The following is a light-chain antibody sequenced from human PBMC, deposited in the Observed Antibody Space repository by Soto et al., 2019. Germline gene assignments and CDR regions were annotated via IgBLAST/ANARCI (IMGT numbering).Light chain of an antibody. J-gene: IGKJ1*01. V-gene: IGKV3-15*01. Sequence: IVMTHSPATLSVSPLSRATLSFMSSQSVGSDLVFYRQKPGQAPRLLIYGSSNRATGVPDRFSGSGSGTVFTLTISSLQPEDFATYYCQHTYSSPQWTFGQGTKVDIK. CDR3: QHTYSSPQWT. CDR1: QSVGSD. CDR2: GSS.